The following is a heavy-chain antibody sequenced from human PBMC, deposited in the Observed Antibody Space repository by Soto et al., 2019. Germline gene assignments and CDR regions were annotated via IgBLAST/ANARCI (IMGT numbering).Heavy chain of an antibody. V-gene: IGHV3-7*03. CDR2: IKPDGSET. J-gene: IGHJ4*02. Sequence: GGSLTLSCAASGLTFSGHWMTWVRQTPGEGLQWVAAIKPDGSETSYVDSVKGRFTISRNNARNPLFLQMDSLRAEDTAVYYCTSRPSGMTYHAVFDFWGQGTLVTVSS. D-gene: IGHD2-21*02. CDR1: GLTFSGHW. CDR3: TSRPSGMTYHAVFDF.